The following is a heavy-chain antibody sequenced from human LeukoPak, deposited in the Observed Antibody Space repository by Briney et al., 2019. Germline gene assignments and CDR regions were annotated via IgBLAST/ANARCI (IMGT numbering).Heavy chain of an antibody. D-gene: IGHD3-22*01. CDR1: GYTFTSYY. Sequence: AAVKVSCKASGYTFTSYYMHWVRQAPGQGLEWMGIINPSGGSTSYAQKFQGRVTMTRDTSTSTVYMELSSLRSEDTAVYYCARGSYYDSSGYESVSYDYWGQGTLVTVSS. V-gene: IGHV1-46*01. CDR3: ARGSYYDSSGYESVSYDY. CDR2: INPSGGST. J-gene: IGHJ4*02.